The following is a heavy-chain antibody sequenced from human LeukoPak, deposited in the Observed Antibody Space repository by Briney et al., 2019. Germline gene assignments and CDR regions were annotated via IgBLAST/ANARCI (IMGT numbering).Heavy chain of an antibody. J-gene: IGHJ4*02. CDR2: ISWNSGTI. V-gene: IGHV3-9*01. CDR3: AKDPNSSGWYRFFDY. CDR1: GFIFDDYA. Sequence: GGSLRLSYAASGFIFDDYAMHWVRRAPGKGLEWVSVISWNSGTIGYADSVKGRFTISRDNAKNTLYLQMKSLRAEDRALYYCAKDPNSSGWYRFFDYWGQGTLVTVSS. D-gene: IGHD6-19*01.